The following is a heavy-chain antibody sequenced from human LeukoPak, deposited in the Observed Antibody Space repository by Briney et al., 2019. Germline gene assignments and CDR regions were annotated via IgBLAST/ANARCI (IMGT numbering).Heavy chain of an antibody. V-gene: IGHV3-33*01. CDR1: GFTFSSYG. J-gene: IGHJ6*02. CDR3: ARERTVPAAIRGAKGYYYYGMDV. Sequence: GRSLRLSCAASGFTFSSYGMHWVRQAPGKGLEWVAVIWYDGSNKYYADSVKGRFTISRDNSKNTLYLQMNSLRAEDTAVYYCARERTVPAAIRGAKGYYYYGMDVWGQGTTVTVSS. CDR2: IWYDGSNK. D-gene: IGHD2-2*02.